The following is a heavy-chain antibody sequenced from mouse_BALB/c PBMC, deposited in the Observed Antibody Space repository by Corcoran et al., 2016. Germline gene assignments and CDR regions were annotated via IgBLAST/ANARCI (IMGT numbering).Heavy chain of an antibody. D-gene: IGHD3-1*01. Sequence: EVQLQGSGPELVEPIASVKMSGKASGYTFPSYVMHWVKQKPGQGLEWIGYINPYNDGPKYNEKFKGKATLTSDKSSSTAYMELSSLTSEDSAVYYCSKRAQGYWGQGTTLTVAS. CDR2: INPYNDGP. CDR1: GYTFPSYV. CDR3: SKRAQGY. J-gene: IGHJ2*01. V-gene: IGHV1S136*01.